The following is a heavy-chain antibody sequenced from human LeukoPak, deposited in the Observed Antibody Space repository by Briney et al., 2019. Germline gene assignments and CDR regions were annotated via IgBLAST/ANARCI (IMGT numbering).Heavy chain of an antibody. CDR3: VRDYGDIPPDWYYDL. V-gene: IGHV4-59*01. CDR1: GGSISSSY. D-gene: IGHD4-17*01. J-gene: IGHJ2*01. Sequence: SENLSLTCTVSGGSISSSYWSWIRQPPGKGLEWIGYIYYTGSTTYNPSLTSRVTISVDTSKNQFSLKLRSVTAADTAVYYCVRDYGDIPPDWYYDLWGRGTLVTVSS. CDR2: IYYTGST.